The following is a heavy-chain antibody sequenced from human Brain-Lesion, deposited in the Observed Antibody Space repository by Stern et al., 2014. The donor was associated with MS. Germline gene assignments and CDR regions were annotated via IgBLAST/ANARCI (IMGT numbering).Heavy chain of an antibody. J-gene: IGHJ4*02. CDR1: GFSLNTGGVS. CDR3: ATDRGSHVGGALDY. CDR2: IYWDDDK. Sequence: QVTLRESGPTLVNPTQTLTVTCTFSGFSLNTGGVSVGWFRQPPGKALEXLALIYWDDDKRYNPSLQSRLTITKDTSKDTVALKMTSVDPVDTATYYCATDRGSHVGGALDYLGQGTLVTVSS. D-gene: IGHD1-26*01. V-gene: IGHV2-5*02.